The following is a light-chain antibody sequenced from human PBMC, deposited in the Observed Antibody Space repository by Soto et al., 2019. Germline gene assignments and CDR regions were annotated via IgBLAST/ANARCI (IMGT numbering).Light chain of an antibody. CDR3: NSYTGSDDAVV. V-gene: IGLV2-14*01. J-gene: IGLJ2*01. CDR2: GVT. Sequence: QSALTQPASVSGSPGQSITISCTGTSSDVGAYNYVSWYQQYPGKAPKLMIYGVTNRPSGVSNRFSGSKTGNTASLTVSGLQAEDEADYYCNSYTGSDDAVVFGGGTQLTVL. CDR1: SSDVGAYNY.